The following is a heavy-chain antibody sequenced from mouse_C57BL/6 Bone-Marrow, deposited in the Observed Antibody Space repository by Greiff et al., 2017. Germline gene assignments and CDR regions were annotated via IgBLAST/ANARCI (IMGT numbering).Heavy chain of an antibody. CDR1: GYTFTSYW. Sequence: QVQLQQPGAELVKPGASVKLSCKASGYTFTSYWMHWVKQRPGRGLEWIGRIVPNSGGTKYNEKFKSKATLTVDNPSSTAYMQLSSLTSEDSAVYYCARKTAQATSWFAYWGQGTLVTVSA. CDR3: ARKTAQATSWFAY. J-gene: IGHJ3*01. V-gene: IGHV1-72*01. D-gene: IGHD3-2*02. CDR2: IVPNSGGT.